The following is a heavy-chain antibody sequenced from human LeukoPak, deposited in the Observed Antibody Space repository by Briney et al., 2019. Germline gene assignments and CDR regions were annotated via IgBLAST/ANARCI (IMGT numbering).Heavy chain of an antibody. D-gene: IGHD3-10*02. CDR3: AELGITMIGGV. Sequence: GGSLRLSCAASGFSFSTSAMSWVRQAPGKGLEWVSYISSSGSTIYYADSVKGRFTISRDNAKNSLYLQMNSLRAEDTAVYYCAELGITMIGGVWGKGTTVTISS. J-gene: IGHJ6*04. CDR2: ISSSGSTI. CDR1: GFSFSTSA. V-gene: IGHV3-48*03.